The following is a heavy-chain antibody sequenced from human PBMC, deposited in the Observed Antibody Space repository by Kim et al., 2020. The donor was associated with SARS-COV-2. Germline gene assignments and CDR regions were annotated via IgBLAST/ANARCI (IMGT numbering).Heavy chain of an antibody. CDR2: ISCDTNNENT. CDR1: GFTLSNYC. V-gene: IGHV3-15*01. J-gene: IGHJ3*01. D-gene: IGHD3-22*01. Sequence: GGSLRLSCAVSGFTLSNYCMHWVRQAPGKGLEWVGRISCDTNNENTAYSAHGQVTISIATSDTIIMLYLKMNRPKNTALADYYCTTARLIYEIVVPNHA. CDR3: TTARLIYEIVVPNHA.